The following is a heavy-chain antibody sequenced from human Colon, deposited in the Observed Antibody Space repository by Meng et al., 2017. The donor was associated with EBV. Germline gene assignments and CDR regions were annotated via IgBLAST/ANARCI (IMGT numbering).Heavy chain of an antibody. CDR2: IFHSGST. V-gene: IGHV4-30-2*01. D-gene: IGHD6-13*01. Sequence: LHLQDAASGLWKPSRPLSFTCVVSGGSISSGVYSWTWIRQPPGKGLEWIGHIFHSGSTYSNPSLKSRVTISVDRSKNQFSLRLSSVTAADTAVYYCAREAQQSGYFDPWGPGTLVTVSS. J-gene: IGHJ4*02. CDR1: GGSISSGVYS. CDR3: AREAQQSGYFDP.